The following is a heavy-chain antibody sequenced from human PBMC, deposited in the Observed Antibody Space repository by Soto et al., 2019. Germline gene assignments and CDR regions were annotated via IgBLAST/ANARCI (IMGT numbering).Heavy chain of an antibody. Sequence: WASVKVSCKASGYTFAGYYMHWVRQAPGQGLEWMGWINPNSGGTNYAQKFQGRVTMTRDTSISTAYMELSRLRSDDTAVYYCARVISVPAARGNYYYYYGMDVWGQGTTVTVSS. V-gene: IGHV1-2*02. CDR3: ARVISVPAARGNYYYYYGMDV. CDR1: GYTFAGYY. J-gene: IGHJ6*02. CDR2: INPNSGGT. D-gene: IGHD2-2*01.